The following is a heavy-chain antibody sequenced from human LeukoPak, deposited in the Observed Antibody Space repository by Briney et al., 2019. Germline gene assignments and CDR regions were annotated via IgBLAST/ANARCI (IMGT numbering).Heavy chain of an antibody. J-gene: IGHJ1*01. CDR2: IKQDGSEK. CDR3: ARDLMGATRYFQH. CDR1: GFTFSSYW. D-gene: IGHD1-26*01. V-gene: IGHV3-7*01. Sequence: GGSLRLSCAASGFTFSSYWMSWVRQAPGKGLEWVANIKQDGSEKYYVDSVKGRFTISRDNAKNSLYLQMNSLRAEDTAVYYCARDLMGATRYFQHWGQGTLVTVSS.